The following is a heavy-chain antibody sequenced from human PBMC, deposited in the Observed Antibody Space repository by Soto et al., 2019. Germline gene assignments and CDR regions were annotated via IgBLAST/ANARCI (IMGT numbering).Heavy chain of an antibody. CDR3: ARGRRGWHPRAFDY. J-gene: IGHJ4*02. CDR1: GGSFSGYY. CDR2: INHSGST. V-gene: IGHV4-34*01. Sequence: QVQLQQWGAGLLKPSETLSLTCAVYGGSFSGYYWSWIRQPPGKGLEWIGEINHSGSTNYNPSLKSRVTISVHTSNTQCYLKLSSVTAADTAVYYCARGRRGWHPRAFDYWGQGTLVTVSS.